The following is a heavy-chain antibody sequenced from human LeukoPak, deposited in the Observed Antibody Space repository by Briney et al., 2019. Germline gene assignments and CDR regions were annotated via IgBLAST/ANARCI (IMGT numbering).Heavy chain of an antibody. V-gene: IGHV1-18*01. Sequence: SVKVSCKASGYTFTSCGISWVRQAPGQGLEWMGWISAYNGNTNYAQKLQGRVTMTTDTSTGTAYMELRSLRSDDTAVYYCARDLATVVTNYYYGMDVWGQGTTVTVSS. CDR1: GYTFTSCG. CDR2: ISAYNGNT. CDR3: ARDLATVVTNYYYGMDV. J-gene: IGHJ6*02. D-gene: IGHD4-17*01.